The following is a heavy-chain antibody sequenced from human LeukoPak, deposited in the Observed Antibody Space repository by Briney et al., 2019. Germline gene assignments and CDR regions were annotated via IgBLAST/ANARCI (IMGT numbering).Heavy chain of an antibody. CDR1: GGSISSYY. CDR3: ARGILLWFGTDPYYFDY. CDR2: IYYSGST. V-gene: IGHV4-59*01. J-gene: IGHJ4*02. Sequence: PSETLSLTCTVSGGSISSYYWSWIRQPPGKGLEWIGYIYYSGSTNYNPSLKSRVTISVDTSKNQFSLKLSSVTAADTAVYYCARGILLWFGTDPYYFDYWGQGTLVTVSS. D-gene: IGHD3-10*01.